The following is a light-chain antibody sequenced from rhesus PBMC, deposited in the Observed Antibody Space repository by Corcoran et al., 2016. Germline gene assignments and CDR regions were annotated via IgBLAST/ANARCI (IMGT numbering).Light chain of an antibody. CDR2: KAS. Sequence: DIQMTQSPSSLSVSLGDKVTITCQASKSISGWLAWYQQKPGKAPNPLSYKASSLESGVPSRFSGSGSGTDFTLNISSLQPEDFGSYYCQPYNSVPPTFGQGTKVEIK. CDR1: KSISGW. CDR3: QPYNSVPPT. V-gene: IGKV1-16*01. J-gene: IGKJ1*01.